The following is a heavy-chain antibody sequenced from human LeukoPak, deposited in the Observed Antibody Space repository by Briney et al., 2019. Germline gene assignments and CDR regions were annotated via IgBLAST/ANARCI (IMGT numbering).Heavy chain of an antibody. CDR2: INPSGGST. CDR1: GYTFTSRY. CDR3: ARTEEHSGWYEPPLYFDY. J-gene: IGHJ4*02. D-gene: IGHD6-19*01. V-gene: IGHV1-46*01. Sequence: GASVKVSCKASGYTFTSRYMHWVRQPPGQGLEWMGIINPSGGSTSYAQKFQGRVTMTRDTSTSTVYMELSSLRCEDTAVYYCARTEEHSGWYEPPLYFDYWGQGTLVTVSS.